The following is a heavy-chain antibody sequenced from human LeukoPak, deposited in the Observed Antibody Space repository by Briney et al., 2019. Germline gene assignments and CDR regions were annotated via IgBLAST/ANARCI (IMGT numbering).Heavy chain of an antibody. Sequence: PAGSLRLSCAASGFTFSSYGMHWVRQAPGKGLEWVAVISYDGSNKYYPDSVKGRFTTSRDNSKNTLYLQMNSLRAEDTAVYYCATPGFGYWGQGTLVTVSS. CDR3: ATPGFGY. D-gene: IGHD3-10*01. CDR1: GFTFSSYG. CDR2: ISYDGSNK. V-gene: IGHV3-30*03. J-gene: IGHJ4*02.